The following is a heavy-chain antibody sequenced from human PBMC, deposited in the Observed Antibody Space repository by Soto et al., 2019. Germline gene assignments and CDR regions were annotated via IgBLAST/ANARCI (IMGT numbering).Heavy chain of an antibody. CDR1: GYTFANYG. Sequence: GASVKVSCKASGYTFANYGISWVRQAPGQGLEWMGWISGNNGATNFAPKVQDRITMTLDTSTGVASLTLRSLRSDDTAIYYCVIDLKYIRVPSNWFDSWGQGGLVTVSS. D-gene: IGHD5-18*01. CDR2: ISGNNGAT. CDR3: VIDLKYIRVPSNWFDS. J-gene: IGHJ5*01. V-gene: IGHV1-18*04.